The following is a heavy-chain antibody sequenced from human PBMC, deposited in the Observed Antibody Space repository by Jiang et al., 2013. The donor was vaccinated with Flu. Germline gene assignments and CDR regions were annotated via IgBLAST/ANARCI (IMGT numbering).Heavy chain of an antibody. V-gene: IGHV3-49*05. CDR2: IRSKAYGGTT. Sequence: QLLESGGGLVKPGRSLRLSCTASGFTFGDYAMSWFRQAPGKGLEWVGFIRSKAYGGTTEYAASVKGRFTISRDDSKSIAYLQMNSLKTEDTAVYYCTRGDFRSSWYGDLPLPLDYWGQGTLVTVSS. D-gene: IGHD6-13*01. CDR1: GFTFGDYA. CDR3: TRGDFRSSWYGDLPLPLDY. J-gene: IGHJ4*02.